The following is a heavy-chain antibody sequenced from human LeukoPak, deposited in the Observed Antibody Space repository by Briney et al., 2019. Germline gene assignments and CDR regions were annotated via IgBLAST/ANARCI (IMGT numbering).Heavy chain of an antibody. CDR2: ISGSGGST. V-gene: IGHV3-23*01. D-gene: IGHD1-1*01. CDR1: GFTFSNYA. CDR3: AKSRSGSANWALQIFDN. J-gene: IGHJ4*02. Sequence: GGSLRLSCAASGFTFSNYAMSWVRQAPGKGLEWVSSISGSGGSTYYADSVKGRFTISRDNSKNTLYLQMNSLRAEDTAVYYCAKSRSGSANWALQIFDNWGQGTLVTVSS.